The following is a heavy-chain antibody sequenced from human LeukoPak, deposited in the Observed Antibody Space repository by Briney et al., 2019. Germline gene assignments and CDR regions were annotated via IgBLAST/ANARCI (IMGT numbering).Heavy chain of an antibody. CDR1: GFTFSTDA. CDR3: AKGTMHAC. V-gene: IGHV3-23*01. Sequence: GGSLRLSCAASGFTFSTDAMNWVRQAPGKGLEWVSGISDSGGNTYYADSVKGRFTISRDKSKNTLDLQMNSLRAEDTAVYYCAKGTMHACWGQGTLVTVSS. CDR2: ISDSGGNT. J-gene: IGHJ4*02. D-gene: IGHD4/OR15-4a*01.